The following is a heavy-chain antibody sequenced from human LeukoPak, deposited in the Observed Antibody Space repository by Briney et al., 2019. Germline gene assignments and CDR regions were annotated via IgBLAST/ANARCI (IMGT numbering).Heavy chain of an antibody. J-gene: IGHJ4*02. CDR3: ARGVSTYSSSWYGGDYFDY. CDR2: IYYSGST. Sequence: PSETLSLTCTVSGGSISSYYWSWIRQPPGKGLEWIGYIYYSGSTNYNPSLKSRVTISVDTSKNQFSLKLSSVTAADTAVYYCARGVSTYSSSWYGGDYFDYWGQGTLVTVSS. D-gene: IGHD6-13*01. CDR1: GGSISSYY. V-gene: IGHV4-59*08.